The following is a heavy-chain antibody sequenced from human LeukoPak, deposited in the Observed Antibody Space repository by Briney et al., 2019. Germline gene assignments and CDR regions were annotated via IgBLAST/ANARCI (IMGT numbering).Heavy chain of an antibody. CDR3: ATIAAAGTSSYFDY. V-gene: IGHV3-30*03. D-gene: IGHD6-13*01. CDR2: ISYDGSNK. J-gene: IGHJ4*02. Sequence: GRSLRLSCAASGFIFSSYGMHWVRQAPGKGLEWVAVISYDGSNKYYADSVNGRFTITTDNSKNTLYLQMHSLRAADTAVYYCATIAAAGTSSYFDYWGQGTLVTVSS. CDR1: GFIFSSYG.